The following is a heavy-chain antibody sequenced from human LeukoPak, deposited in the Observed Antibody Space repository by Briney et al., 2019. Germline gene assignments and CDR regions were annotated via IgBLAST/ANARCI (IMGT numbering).Heavy chain of an antibody. CDR2: IYYNGNT. Sequence: SETLSLTCTVSGASISSSYWSWIRQAPGKRLEWIGYIYYNGNTNSNPSLKSRVTISADTSKNQFSLKLNSVTAADTAVYYCVRGNYDNRGYSNAFGIWGQGAMVTVSS. J-gene: IGHJ3*02. V-gene: IGHV4-59*01. CDR3: VRGNYDNRGYSNAFGI. CDR1: GASISSSY. D-gene: IGHD3-22*01.